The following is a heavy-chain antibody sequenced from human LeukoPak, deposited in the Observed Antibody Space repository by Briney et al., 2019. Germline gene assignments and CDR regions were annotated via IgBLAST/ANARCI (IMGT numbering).Heavy chain of an antibody. J-gene: IGHJ4*02. D-gene: IGHD1-26*01. V-gene: IGHV3-21*06. CDR3: ARFTAVGTTRMPFDY. Sequence: GGSLRLSCEASGFTFSSYTLNWVRQAPGKGLEWVSSISSYANYIDYADSVKGRFTISRDNAKNSLYLQMNSLTGEDTAVYYCARFTAVGTTRMPFDYWGQGTLVTVSS. CDR2: ISSYANYI. CDR1: GFTFSSYT.